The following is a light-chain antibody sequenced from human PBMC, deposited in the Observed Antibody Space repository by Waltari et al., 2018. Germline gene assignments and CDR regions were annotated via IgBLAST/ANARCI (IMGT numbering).Light chain of an antibody. CDR1: QSLSGDY. CDR3: QQYGNSPFA. Sequence: EIVLTQSPATLSFSPGERVTLSCRASQSLSGDYVAWYQQKPGQAPRLLIYDVSRRATGVPDRFSASGSGTEFTLTISRLEPGDFAVYYCQQYGNSPFAFGQGTRLEIK. V-gene: IGKV3-20*01. J-gene: IGKJ5*01. CDR2: DVS.